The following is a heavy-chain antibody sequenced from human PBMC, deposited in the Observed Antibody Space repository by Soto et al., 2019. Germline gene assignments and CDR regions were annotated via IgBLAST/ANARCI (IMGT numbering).Heavy chain of an antibody. CDR1: GFTFSSYA. D-gene: IGHD5-18*01. V-gene: IGHV3-64D*08. J-gene: IGHJ6*02. CDR3: VKDHLSLGTAMSMYYYYGMDV. Sequence: GGSLRLSCSASGFTFSSYAMHWVRQAPGKGLEYVSAISSNGGSTYYADSVKGRFTISRDNSKNTLYLQMSSLRAEDTAFYYCVKDHLSLGTAMSMYYYYGMDVWGQGTTVTVSS. CDR2: ISSNGGST.